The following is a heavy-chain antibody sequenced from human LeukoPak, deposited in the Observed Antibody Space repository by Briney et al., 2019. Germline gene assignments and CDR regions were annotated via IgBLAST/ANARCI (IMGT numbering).Heavy chain of an antibody. CDR2: ISSSGSTI. CDR1: GFTFSDYY. V-gene: IGHV3-11*04. CDR3: ARDLEAVAGIWKGPPYYFDY. J-gene: IGHJ4*02. Sequence: GGFLRLSCAASGFTFSDYYMSWIRQAPGKGLEWVSYISSSGSTIYYADSVKGRFTISRDNAKNSLYLQMNSLRAEDTAVYYCARDLEAVAGIWKGPPYYFDYWGQGTLVTVSS. D-gene: IGHD6-19*01.